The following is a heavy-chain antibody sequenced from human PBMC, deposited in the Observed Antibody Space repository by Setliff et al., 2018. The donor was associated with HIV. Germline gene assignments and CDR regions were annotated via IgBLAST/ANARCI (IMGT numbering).Heavy chain of an antibody. CDR3: AREGLILRGRYGWFDP. CDR2: INHSGDS. D-gene: IGHD3-10*01. Sequence: SETLSLTCAVYNESFNGYYWTWIRQTPDKGLEWIGEINHSGDSSYNPSLKSRVTLSVVTSKNQFSLKLTSVTAADTAVYYCAREGLILRGRYGWFDPWGQGTLVTVSS. J-gene: IGHJ5*02. V-gene: IGHV4-34*01. CDR1: NESFNGYY.